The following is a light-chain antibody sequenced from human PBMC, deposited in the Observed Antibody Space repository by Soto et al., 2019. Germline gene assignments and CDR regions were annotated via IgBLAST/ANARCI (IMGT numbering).Light chain of an antibody. CDR2: DVS. Sequence: QSALTQPASVSGSPGQSITISCTGTSSDVGGYNYVSWYQQYPGKAPKLMIYDVSNRPSGVSSRFSGSKSGNTASLTISGLQAEDEADYYCSSYTTSSPHVVFGGGTKVTVL. CDR1: SSDVGGYNY. J-gene: IGLJ2*01. CDR3: SSYTTSSPHVV. V-gene: IGLV2-14*01.